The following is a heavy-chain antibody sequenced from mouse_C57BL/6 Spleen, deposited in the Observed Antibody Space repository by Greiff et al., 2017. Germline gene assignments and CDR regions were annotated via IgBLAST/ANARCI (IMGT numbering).Heavy chain of an antibody. CDR1: GYSITSGYY. J-gene: IGHJ4*01. CDR3: ARGGLHYAMDY. D-gene: IGHD2-2*01. CDR2: ISYDGSN. V-gene: IGHV3-6*01. Sequence: EVKLMESGPGLVKPSQSLSLTCSVTGYSITSGYYWNWIRQFPGNKLEWMGYISYDGSNNYNPSLKNRISITRDTSKNQFFLKLNSVTTEDTATYYCARGGLHYAMDYWGQGTSVTVSS.